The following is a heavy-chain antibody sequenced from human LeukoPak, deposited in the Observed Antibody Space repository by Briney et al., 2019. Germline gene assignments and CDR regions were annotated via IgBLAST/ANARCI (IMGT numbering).Heavy chain of an antibody. Sequence: GGSLRLSCAASAFTFSSYAMYGVRQAPGRGLEGVAGISYDGSSKYSADSVKGRFTISRDNSKSTLFLQMNSLRADDAAVYYCARDREAYSNPMKDGAFDIWGQGTMVTVSS. CDR1: AFTFSSYA. J-gene: IGHJ3*02. CDR3: ARDREAYSNPMKDGAFDI. CDR2: ISYDGSSK. V-gene: IGHV3-30*04. D-gene: IGHD4-11*01.